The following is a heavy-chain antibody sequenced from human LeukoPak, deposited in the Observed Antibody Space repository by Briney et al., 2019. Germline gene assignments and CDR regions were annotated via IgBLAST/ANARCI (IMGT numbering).Heavy chain of an antibody. J-gene: IGHJ4*02. V-gene: IGHV3-66*01. CDR3: ARDRIGGRGYSSSR. D-gene: IGHD6-13*01. CDR1: GFTVSSNY. CDR2: IYSGGST. Sequence: GGSLRLSCAASGFTVSSNYMSWVRQAPGKGPEWVSVIYSGGSTYYADSVKGRFTISRDNSKNTLYLQMNSLRAEDTAVYYCARDRIGGRGYSSSRWGQGTLVTVSS.